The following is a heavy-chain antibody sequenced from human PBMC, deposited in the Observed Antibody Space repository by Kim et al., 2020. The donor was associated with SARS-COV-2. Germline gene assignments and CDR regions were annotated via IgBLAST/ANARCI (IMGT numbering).Heavy chain of an antibody. CDR3: VKSRGRGDVVVPAAFSYSLDH. CDR1: GFTFSSYA. CDR2: ISSNGGST. V-gene: IGHV3-64D*06. Sequence: GGSLRLSCSASGFTFSSYAMHWVHQAPGKGLEYVSAISSNGGSTYYADSVKGRFTISRDNSKNTLYLQMSSLRAEDTAVYYCVKSRGRGDVVVPAAFSYSLDHWGQGTLVTVSS. J-gene: IGHJ4*02. D-gene: IGHD2-2*01.